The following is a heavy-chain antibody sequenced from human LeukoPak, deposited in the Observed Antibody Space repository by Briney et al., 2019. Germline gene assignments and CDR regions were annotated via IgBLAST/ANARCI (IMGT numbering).Heavy chain of an antibody. CDR1: GFTFSSYG. J-gene: IGHJ4*02. V-gene: IGHV3-30*02. CDR2: IRYDGSNK. Sequence: GGSLRLSCAASGFTFSSYGMHWVRQAPGKGLEWVAFIRYDGSNKYYADSLKGRFTIPRDNSKNTLYQQMNSLRAEDTAVYYCAPGSLDYWGQGTLVTVSS. CDR3: APGSLDY.